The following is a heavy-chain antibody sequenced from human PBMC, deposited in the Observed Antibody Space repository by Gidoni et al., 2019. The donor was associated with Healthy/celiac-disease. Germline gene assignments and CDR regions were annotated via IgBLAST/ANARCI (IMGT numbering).Heavy chain of an antibody. J-gene: IGHJ3*02. CDR3: ARDPSGSGAFDI. D-gene: IGHD1-26*01. Sequence: EVQLVESGGGLVKPGGSLRLSCEASGFTFSSYSMNWVRQAPGKGLEWVSSISSSSSYIYYADSVKGRFTISRDNAKNSLYLQMNSLRAEDTAVYYCARDPSGSGAFDIWGQGTMVTVSS. V-gene: IGHV3-21*01. CDR2: ISSSSSYI. CDR1: GFTFSSYS.